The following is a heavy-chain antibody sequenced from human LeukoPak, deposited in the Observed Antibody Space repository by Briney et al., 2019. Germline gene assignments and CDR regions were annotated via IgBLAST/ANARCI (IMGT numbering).Heavy chain of an antibody. J-gene: IGHJ4*02. D-gene: IGHD3-16*02. Sequence: GGSLRLSCAASGFTFSSYAMSWVRQAPGKGLEWVSAISGSGGSTYYADSVKGRFTISRDNSKNTLYLQMNSLRAEDTAVYYCAKDRIMITFGDVIERGLDYWGQGTLVTVSS. CDR1: GFTFSSYA. V-gene: IGHV3-23*01. CDR3: AKDRIMITFGDVIERGLDY. CDR2: ISGSGGST.